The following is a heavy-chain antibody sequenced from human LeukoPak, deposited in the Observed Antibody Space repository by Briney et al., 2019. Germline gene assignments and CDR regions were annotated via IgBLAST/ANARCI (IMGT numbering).Heavy chain of an antibody. V-gene: IGHV3-23*01. D-gene: IGHD4-17*01. CDR2: TSVNGAVT. J-gene: IGHJ4*02. Sequence: PGRSLRLSCAASGFTFSSYAMSWVRQAPGKGLEWLSHTSVNGAVTTYADSVKGRFTISSDTAKNSLYLQLNSLTVGDTAMYYCARDRDGDEDFDYWGRGTLVTVSS. CDR1: GFTFSSYA. CDR3: ARDRDGDEDFDY.